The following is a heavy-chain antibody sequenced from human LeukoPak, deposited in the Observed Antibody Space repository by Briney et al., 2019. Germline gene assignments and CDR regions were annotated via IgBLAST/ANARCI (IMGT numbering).Heavy chain of an antibody. Sequence: ASVKVSCKASGYTLTSYAMHWVRQASGQRLEWMGWVNAGNGNTKYSQKFQGRVTITRDTSASTAYMELSSLRSEDTAVYYCARLESITMVRGVIKDGMDVWGKGTTVTVSS. CDR3: ARLESITMVRGVIKDGMDV. D-gene: IGHD3-10*01. V-gene: IGHV1-3*01. J-gene: IGHJ6*04. CDR1: GYTLTSYA. CDR2: VNAGNGNT.